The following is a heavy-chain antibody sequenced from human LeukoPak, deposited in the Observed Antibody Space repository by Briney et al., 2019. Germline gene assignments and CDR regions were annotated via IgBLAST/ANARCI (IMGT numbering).Heavy chain of an antibody. CDR1: GFTFSSYW. V-gene: IGHV3-7*01. CDR3: ARDGGPGGATTDY. Sequence: PGGSLRLSCAASGFTFSSYWMSLVRQAPGKGLEWVANIKQDGSEKYYVDSVKGRFTISRDNAKNSLYLQMNSLRAEDTAVYYCARDGGPGGATTDYWGQGTLVTVSS. J-gene: IGHJ4*02. CDR2: IKQDGSEK. D-gene: IGHD1-26*01.